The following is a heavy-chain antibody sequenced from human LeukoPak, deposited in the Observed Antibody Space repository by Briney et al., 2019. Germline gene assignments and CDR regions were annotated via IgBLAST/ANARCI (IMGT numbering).Heavy chain of an antibody. CDR1: GYTFTSYG. J-gene: IGHJ5*02. Sequence: ASVKVSCKASGYTFTSYGISWARQAPGQGLEWMGWISAYNGNTNYAQKLQGRVTMTTDTSTSTAYMELRSLRSDDTAVYYCARSRTPRITMVRGVISLKTWGQGTLVTVSS. D-gene: IGHD3-10*01. CDR2: ISAYNGNT. CDR3: ARSRTPRITMVRGVISLKT. V-gene: IGHV1-18*01.